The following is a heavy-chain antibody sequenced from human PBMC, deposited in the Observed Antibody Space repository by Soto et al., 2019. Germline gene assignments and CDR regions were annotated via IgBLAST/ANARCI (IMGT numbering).Heavy chain of an antibody. Sequence: QVQLVQSGGEVRKAGASVRVSCKTSGYPFTSYDISWVRQAPGQGLEWMGWINPYNGDTNYTQTFQGRVTMTKDTPTTTVYMELRSLKFDATAVYFCARDPVAGHFDNWGQGTLVTVSS. CDR3: ARDPVAGHFDN. CDR1: GYPFTSYD. V-gene: IGHV1-18*04. J-gene: IGHJ4*02. CDR2: INPYNGDT. D-gene: IGHD6-19*01.